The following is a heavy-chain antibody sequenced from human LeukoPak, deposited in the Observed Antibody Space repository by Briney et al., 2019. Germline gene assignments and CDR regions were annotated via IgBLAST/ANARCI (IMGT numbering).Heavy chain of an antibody. CDR1: GFAFSSYA. V-gene: IGHV3-64D*06. D-gene: IGHD1-1*01. CDR3: VKPSRGYNWNDSPYYFDY. Sequence: PGGSLRLSCSASGFAFSSYAMHWVRQAPGKGLEYVSAISSNGGSTYYADSVKGRFTISRDNSKNTLYLQMSSLRAEDTAVYYCVKPSRGYNWNDSPYYFDYWGQGTLVTVSS. CDR2: ISSNGGST. J-gene: IGHJ4*02.